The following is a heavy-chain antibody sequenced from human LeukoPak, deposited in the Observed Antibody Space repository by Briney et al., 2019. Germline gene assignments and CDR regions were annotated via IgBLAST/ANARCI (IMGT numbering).Heavy chain of an antibody. CDR1: GFTFNSYA. J-gene: IGHJ6*02. D-gene: IGHD6-13*01. Sequence: GGSLRLSCAASGFTFNSYAMSWVRQAPGKGLEWVSGVIGSGGSTYYADSVKGRFAISRDNSKNMLYLQLTSLRVDDTAIYYCAKGLRSSNFYYGMDVWGLGTTVTVSS. V-gene: IGHV3-23*01. CDR2: VIGSGGST. CDR3: AKGLRSSNFYYGMDV.